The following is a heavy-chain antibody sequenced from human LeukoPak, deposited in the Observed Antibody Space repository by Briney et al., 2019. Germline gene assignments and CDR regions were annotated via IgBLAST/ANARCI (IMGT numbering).Heavy chain of an antibody. CDR3: ASPLEPSHYYYYYYMTS. CDR1: GGSFNSYV. CDR2: IIPILDVA. J-gene: IGHJ6*03. D-gene: IGHD1-1*01. Sequence: ASVKVSCKASGGSFNSYVITWVRQAPGQGLEWMGRIIPILDVANFAQKFRGRVTITADKSTSTAYMELSSLRSEDTAVYYCASPLEPSHYYYYYYMTSGAKGPRSPSP. V-gene: IGHV1-69*04.